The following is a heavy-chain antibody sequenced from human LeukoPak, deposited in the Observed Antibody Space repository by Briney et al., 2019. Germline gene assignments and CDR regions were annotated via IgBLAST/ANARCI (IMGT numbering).Heavy chain of an antibody. CDR1: DYTFTSYG. Sequence: ASVKVSCKASDYTFTSYGISWVRQAPGQGLEWMGWISAYNGNTNYAQKLQGRVTMTTDTSTSTAYMELRSLRSDDTAVYYCARTASTGSWYLYYYYYGMDVWGQGTTVTVSS. CDR3: ARTASTGSWYLYYYYYGMDV. J-gene: IGHJ6*02. D-gene: IGHD6-13*01. V-gene: IGHV1-18*01. CDR2: ISAYNGNT.